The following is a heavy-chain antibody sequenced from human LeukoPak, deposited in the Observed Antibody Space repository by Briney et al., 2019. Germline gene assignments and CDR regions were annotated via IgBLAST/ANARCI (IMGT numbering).Heavy chain of an antibody. V-gene: IGHV3-21*04. CDR1: GFTFSSYS. J-gene: IGHJ4*02. D-gene: IGHD5-18*01. Sequence: GGSLRLSCAASGFTFSSYSMNWVRQAPGKGLEWVSSISSSSSYIYYADSVKGRFTISRDNAKNSLYLQMNSLRAEDTALYYCAKDIRYSYGSALDYWGQGTLVTVSS. CDR2: ISSSSSYI. CDR3: AKDIRYSYGSALDY.